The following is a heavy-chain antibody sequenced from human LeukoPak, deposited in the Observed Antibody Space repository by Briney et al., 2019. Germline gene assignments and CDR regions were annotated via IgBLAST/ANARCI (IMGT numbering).Heavy chain of an antibody. CDR1: GYTFTSYG. CDR2: ISAYNGNT. CDR3: ARVTYYYESSGYFKEPIFDY. J-gene: IGHJ4*02. V-gene: IGHV1-18*01. D-gene: IGHD3-22*01. Sequence: ASVKVSCKASGYTFTSYGISWVRQAPGQGLEWMGWISAYNGNTNYAQKLQGRVTMTTDTSTSTAYMELRSLRSDDTAVYYCARVTYYYESSGYFKEPIFDYGGQGTLVTVSS.